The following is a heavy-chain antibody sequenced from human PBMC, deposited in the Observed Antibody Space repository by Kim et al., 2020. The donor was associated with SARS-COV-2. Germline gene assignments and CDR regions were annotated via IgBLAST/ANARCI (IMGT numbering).Heavy chain of an antibody. J-gene: IGHJ5*02. CDR2: IYHSGST. V-gene: IGHV4-38-2*02. CDR3: ARGAPHYCSSNSCSFNWFDP. Sequence: SETLSLTCTVSGYSISSGYYWGWIRQPPGQGLEWIGNIYHSGSTSYNLSLKSRVTMSVDTSKNQFSLKLSSVTAADTAVYYCARGAPHYCSSNSCSFNWFDPWGQGTLVTVSS. CDR1: GYSISSGYY. D-gene: IGHD2-2*01.